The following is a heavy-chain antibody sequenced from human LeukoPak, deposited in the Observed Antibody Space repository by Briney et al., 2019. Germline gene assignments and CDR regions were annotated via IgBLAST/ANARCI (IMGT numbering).Heavy chain of an antibody. V-gene: IGHV3-48*01. Sequence: GGSLRLSCAASGFTFSSYSMNWVRQAPGKGLEWVSYISSSSSTIYYADSVKGLFTISRDNAKNSLYLQMNSLRAEDTAVYYCARGRAYCGGDCYDYWGQGTLVSVSS. D-gene: IGHD2-21*01. CDR1: GFTFSSYS. J-gene: IGHJ4*02. CDR3: ARGRAYCGGDCYDY. CDR2: ISSSSSTI.